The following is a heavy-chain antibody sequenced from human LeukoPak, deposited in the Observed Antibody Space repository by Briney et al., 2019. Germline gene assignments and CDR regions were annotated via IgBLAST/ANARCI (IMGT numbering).Heavy chain of an antibody. CDR2: ISSSSSYI. V-gene: IGHV3-21*01. CDR1: GFTFSNAC. CDR3: ARSFWSGYYREFYYFDY. D-gene: IGHD3-3*01. Sequence: GGSLRLSCAASGFTFSNACMNWVRQAPGKGLEWVSSISSSSSYIYYADSVKGRFTISRDNAKNSLYLQMNSLRAEDTAVYYCARSFWSGYYREFYYFDYWGQGTLVTVSS. J-gene: IGHJ4*02.